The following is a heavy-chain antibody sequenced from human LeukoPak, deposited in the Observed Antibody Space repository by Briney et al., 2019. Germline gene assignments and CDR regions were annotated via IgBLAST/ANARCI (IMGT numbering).Heavy chain of an antibody. D-gene: IGHD2-21*02. CDR1: GGSISNNY. Sequence: SDTLSLTCTVSGGSISNNYWTWIRQPPGKRLEWIGYIYYSGNTNYNPSLRSRVTMSVDTSKNQFSLNLTSVTAADTAVYYCASFDLAYCGGDCYSSDYWGQGTLVTVSS. CDR2: IYYSGNT. CDR3: ASFDLAYCGGDCYSSDY. V-gene: IGHV4-59*07. J-gene: IGHJ4*02.